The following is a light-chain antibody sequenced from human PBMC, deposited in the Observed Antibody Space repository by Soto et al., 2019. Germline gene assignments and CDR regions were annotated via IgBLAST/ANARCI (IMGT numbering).Light chain of an antibody. Sequence: EIVLTQSPGTLSLSPGERATLSCRASQIVSTTYLAWYQQKPGQAPRLLIYGSSSRAPGIPDRFSGSGSGTDFTRTISRLEPEDFAVYYCQQYGSSPMYTFGQGTKLEIK. CDR1: QIVSTTY. J-gene: IGKJ2*01. V-gene: IGKV3-20*01. CDR3: QQYGSSPMYT. CDR2: GSS.